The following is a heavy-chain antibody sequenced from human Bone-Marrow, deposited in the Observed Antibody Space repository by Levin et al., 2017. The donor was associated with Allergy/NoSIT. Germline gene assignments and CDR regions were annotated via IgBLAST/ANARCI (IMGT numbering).Heavy chain of an antibody. CDR3: ARVRFTMVRGTILATPGVADY. Sequence: ASVKVSCKASGYTFTSYGISWVRQAPGQGLEWMGWISAYNGNTNYAQKLQGRVTMTTDTSASTAYMELRSLRSDDTAVYYCARVRFTMVRGTILATPGVADYWGQGTLVTVSS. J-gene: IGHJ4*02. CDR2: ISAYNGNT. D-gene: IGHD3-10*01. V-gene: IGHV1-18*01. CDR1: GYTFTSYG.